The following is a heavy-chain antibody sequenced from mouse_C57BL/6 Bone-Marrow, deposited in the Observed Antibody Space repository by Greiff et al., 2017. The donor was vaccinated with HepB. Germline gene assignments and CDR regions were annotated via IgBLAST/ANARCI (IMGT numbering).Heavy chain of an antibody. D-gene: IGHD2-2*01. CDR3: ARQYGYDGFAY. J-gene: IGHJ3*01. CDR2: INPSTGGT. Sequence: VQLQQSGPELVKPGASVKISCKASGYSFTGYYMNWVKQSPEKSLEWIGEINPSTGGTTYNQKFKAKATLTVDKSSSTAYMQRKSLTSEDSAVYYCARQYGYDGFAYWGQGTLVTVSA. CDR1: GYSFTGYY. V-gene: IGHV1-42*01.